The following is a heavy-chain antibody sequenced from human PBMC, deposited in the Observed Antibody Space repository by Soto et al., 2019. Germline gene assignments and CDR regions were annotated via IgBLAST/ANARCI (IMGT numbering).Heavy chain of an antibody. CDR1: GYSFTSYG. D-gene: IGHD4-17*01. J-gene: IGHJ4*02. Sequence: GASVKVSCKASGYSFTSYGISWVRQAPGQGLEWMGWISAYNGNTNYAQKLQGRVTMTTDTSTSTAYMELRSLRSDDTAVYYCARLLQDYGDYDQIDYWGQGTLVTVSS. CDR2: ISAYNGNT. CDR3: ARLLQDYGDYDQIDY. V-gene: IGHV1-18*01.